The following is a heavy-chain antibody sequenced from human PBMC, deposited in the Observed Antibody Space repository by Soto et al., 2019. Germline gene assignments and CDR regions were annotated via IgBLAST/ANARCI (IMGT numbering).Heavy chain of an antibody. J-gene: IGHJ4*02. Sequence: SETLSLTCTVSGGSISSGGYYWAWIRQPPGKGLEWIGSIFHSGLTYYNPSLKSRVTISLDTSKNQFSVGLRSVTAADTAVYYCARETSPTGIAVAGTNLHFHSWGQGALVTVSS. V-gene: IGHV4-39*07. CDR2: IFHSGLT. CDR1: GGSISSGGYY. CDR3: ARETSPTGIAVAGTNLHFHS. D-gene: IGHD6-19*01.